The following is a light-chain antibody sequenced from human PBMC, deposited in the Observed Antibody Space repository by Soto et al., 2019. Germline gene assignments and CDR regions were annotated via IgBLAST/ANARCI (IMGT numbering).Light chain of an antibody. CDR1: QSLVYSDGNTY. V-gene: IGKV2-30*01. J-gene: IGKJ1*01. CDR3: MQGKQKLWP. Sequence: DAVLTQSPLSLPVTLGQPATISCRSSQSLVYSDGNTYLNWFQQRQGQSPRRLIYKVSHRDSGVPDRFKGSGSRNDFTLEISRVEAEDVGVSHCMQGKQKLWPLAQGLKV. CDR2: KVS.